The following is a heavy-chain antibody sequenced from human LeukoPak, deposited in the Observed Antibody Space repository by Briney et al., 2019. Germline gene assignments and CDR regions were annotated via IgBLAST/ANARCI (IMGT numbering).Heavy chain of an antibody. CDR1: GYTFTSYG. V-gene: IGHV1-18*01. D-gene: IGHD3-22*01. Sequence: ASVKVSCKASGYTFTSYGISWVRQAPGQGLEWMGWISAYNGNTNYAQKLQGRVTMTTDTSTSTAYMELRSLRSDDTAVYYCARGPRHGWHYDSSGYYSSVWFDPWGQGTLVTVSS. CDR2: ISAYNGNT. CDR3: ARGPRHGWHYDSSGYYSSVWFDP. J-gene: IGHJ5*02.